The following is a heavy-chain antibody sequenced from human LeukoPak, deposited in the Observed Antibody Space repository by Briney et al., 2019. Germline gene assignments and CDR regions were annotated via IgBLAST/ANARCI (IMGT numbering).Heavy chain of an antibody. V-gene: IGHV3-23*01. CDR1: GFTFSSYA. J-gene: IGHJ4*02. CDR3: AKDILYSSSTDRRACDS. Sequence: GGSLRLSCAASGFTFSSYAMSWVRQAPGKGLEWVSAISGSGGSTYYADSVKGRFTISRDNSKSTLYLQMNTLTAEDTAVYCCAKDILYSSSTDRRACDSWGQGTLVTVSS. CDR2: ISGSGGST. D-gene: IGHD6-6*01.